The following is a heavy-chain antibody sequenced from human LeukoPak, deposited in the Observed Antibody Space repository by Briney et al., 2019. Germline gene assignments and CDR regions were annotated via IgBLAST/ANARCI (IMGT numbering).Heavy chain of an antibody. V-gene: IGHV3-30*02. CDR3: AKDPGGLFWDLDY. J-gene: IGHJ4*02. CDR2: IRYDSRDK. D-gene: IGHD3-10*01. CDR1: GFTFSHYG. Sequence: PGGSLRLSCAASGFTFSHYGMHWVRQAPGKVLEWVAFIRYDSRDKNLAASVNGRFTIFRDNFRNTLYSQINGLRAEDTAVYYCAKDPGGLFWDLDYWGQGTLVTASS.